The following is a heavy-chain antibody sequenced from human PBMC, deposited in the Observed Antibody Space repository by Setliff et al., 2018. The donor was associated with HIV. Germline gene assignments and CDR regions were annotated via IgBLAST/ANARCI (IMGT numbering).Heavy chain of an antibody. CDR1: GGSISSGRYY. Sequence: TSETLSLTCTVSGGSISSGRYYWSWIRQPAGKGLEWIGHIYTGGSPNYNPSLMSRVTISIDTSKDQLSLKLNSVTAADTAVYYCARVGGFFGEARPPPDYRGQGALVTVSS. D-gene: IGHD3-10*01. CDR2: IYTGGSP. CDR3: ARVGGFFGEARPPPDY. V-gene: IGHV4-61*09. J-gene: IGHJ4*02.